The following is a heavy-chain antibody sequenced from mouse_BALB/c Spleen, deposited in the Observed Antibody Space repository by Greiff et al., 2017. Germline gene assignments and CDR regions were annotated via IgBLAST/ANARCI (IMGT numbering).Heavy chain of an antibody. Sequence: QVQLKQPGAELVRPGASVKLSCKASGYTFTNYWMNWLKQRPGQGLEWIGMIDPSDSETLYNQMFKDKATLTVDKSSSTAYMQLSSLTSEDSAVYYCARDGVTTVVGRGFAYWGQGTLVTVSA. CDR3: ARDGVTTVVGRGFAY. D-gene: IGHD1-1*01. CDR1: GYTFTNYW. CDR2: IDPSDSET. J-gene: IGHJ3*01. V-gene: IGHV1-61*01.